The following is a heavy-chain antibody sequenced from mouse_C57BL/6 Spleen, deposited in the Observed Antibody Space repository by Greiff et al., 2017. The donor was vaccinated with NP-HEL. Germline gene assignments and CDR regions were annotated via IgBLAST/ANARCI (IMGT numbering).Heavy chain of an antibody. CDR3: ARMARTIN. V-gene: IGHV5-6-3*01. CDR1: GFTFSSYG. Sequence: EVQGVESGGGLEQPGGSLKLSCAASGFTFSSYGMSWVRQTPDKRLELVATINSNGGSTYYPDSVKGRFTISRDNAKNTLYLQMSSLKSEDTAMYYCARMARTINWGQGTTLTVSS. J-gene: IGHJ2*01. CDR2: INSNGGST.